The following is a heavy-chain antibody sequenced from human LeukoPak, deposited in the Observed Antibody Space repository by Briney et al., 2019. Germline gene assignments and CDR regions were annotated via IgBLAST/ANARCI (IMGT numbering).Heavy chain of an antibody. V-gene: IGHV4-30-2*01. D-gene: IGHD1-26*01. CDR3: ARGSRPWTFDY. J-gene: IGHJ4*02. CDR2: IYHSGTT. CDR1: GGSISSGGYS. Sequence: PSETLSLTCAVSGGSISSGGYSWSWIRQPPGKGLEWIGYIYHSGTTYYNPSLKSRVTISLDRSKNQFSLKLSSVTPEDTAVYYCARGSRPWTFDYWGQGTLVTVSS.